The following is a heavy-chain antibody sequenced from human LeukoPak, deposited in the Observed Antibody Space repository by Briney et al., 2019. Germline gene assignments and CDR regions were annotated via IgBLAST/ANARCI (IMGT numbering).Heavy chain of an antibody. J-gene: IGHJ4*02. CDR1: GFTFSSYA. CDR2: ISGSGGST. Sequence: GGSLRLSCAASGFTFSSYAMSWVRQAPGKGLEWVSAISGSGGSTYYADSVKGRFTISRDNSKNTLYLQMNSLRAEDTDVYYCAKSCSRFLEWLSPTEYYFDYWGQGTLVTVSS. CDR3: AKSCSRFLEWLSPTEYYFDY. D-gene: IGHD3-3*01. V-gene: IGHV3-23*01.